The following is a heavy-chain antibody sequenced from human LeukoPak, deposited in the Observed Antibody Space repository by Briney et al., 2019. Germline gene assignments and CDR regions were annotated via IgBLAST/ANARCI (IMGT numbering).Heavy chain of an antibody. D-gene: IGHD6-19*01. J-gene: IGHJ4*02. Sequence: GASVKVSCKASAYTFTSYGISRVRQAPGQGLEWMGWISAYNGNTNYAQKVQGRVTMTTDTSTSTAYMELRSLRSDDTAVYYCARADIRAIASSGWYGFDYWGQGTRVTVSS. CDR1: AYTFTSYG. V-gene: IGHV1-18*01. CDR2: ISAYNGNT. CDR3: ARADIRAIASSGWYGFDY.